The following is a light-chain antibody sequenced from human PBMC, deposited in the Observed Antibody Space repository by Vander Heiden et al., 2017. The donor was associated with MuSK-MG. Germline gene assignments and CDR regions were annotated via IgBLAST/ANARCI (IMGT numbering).Light chain of an antibody. CDR1: QSISSY. Sequence: DIQMTQSPSSLSASVGDRVTITCRASQSISSYLNWYQQKPGKAPKPLIYAASSLQSGVPSRFSGSGSGTDFTLTISRLQPEDFATYYCQQSDSTPQAFGLGTKVDIK. CDR2: AAS. J-gene: IGKJ3*01. V-gene: IGKV1-39*01. CDR3: QQSDSTPQA.